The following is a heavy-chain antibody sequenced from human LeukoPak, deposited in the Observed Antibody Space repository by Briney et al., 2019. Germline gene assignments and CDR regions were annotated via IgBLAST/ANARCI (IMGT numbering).Heavy chain of an antibody. CDR2: IHPEGNEK. Sequence: PGGSLRLSCAVSGFTFSNFWMSWVRQAPGRGLEWVANIHPEGNEKYHVESVKGRFTSSRDNAKDSLFLQMNGLRVEDTAVYYCARGDDFSGDHWGQGTLVTVSS. CDR1: GFTFSNFW. V-gene: IGHV3-7*04. CDR3: ARGDDFSGDH. D-gene: IGHD1-1*01. J-gene: IGHJ4*02.